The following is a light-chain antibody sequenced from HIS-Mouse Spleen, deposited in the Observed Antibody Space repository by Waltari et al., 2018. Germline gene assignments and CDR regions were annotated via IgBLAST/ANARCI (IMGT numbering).Light chain of an antibody. J-gene: IGLJ1*01. CDR1: RSYGLGYYP. CDR2: VGS. CDR3: CSYAGSSTYV. Sequence: QSALTQPASVFGCPGKSITISCTGTRSYGLGYYPVSWYPQHPSKAPKLMIYVGSKRPSGVSNRFSGSKSGNTASLTISGLQAEDEADYYCCSYAGSSTYVFGTGTKVTVL. V-gene: IGLV2-23*01.